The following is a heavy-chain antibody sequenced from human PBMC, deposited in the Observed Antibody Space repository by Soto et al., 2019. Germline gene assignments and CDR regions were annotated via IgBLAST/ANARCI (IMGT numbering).Heavy chain of an antibody. CDR2: ISYDGSNK. CDR3: AKDGTHYDFWSCYKTVYYYYYMDV. J-gene: IGHJ6*03. CDR1: GFTFSSYG. V-gene: IGHV3-30*18. D-gene: IGHD3-3*01. Sequence: GGSLRLSCAASGFTFSSYGMHWVRQAPGKGLEWVAVISYDGSNKYYADSVKGRFTISRDNSKNTLYLQMNSLRAEDTTVYYCAKDGTHYDFWSCYKTVYYYYYMDVWGKGTTVTVSS.